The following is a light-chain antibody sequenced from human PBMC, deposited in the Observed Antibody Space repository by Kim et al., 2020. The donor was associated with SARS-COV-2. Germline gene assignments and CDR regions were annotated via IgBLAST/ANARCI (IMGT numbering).Light chain of an antibody. Sequence: SVSPGERATLSCRASQSVRTSVAWYHHIPGQPPRLLFFGASIRASGLPARFSGSGSGTEFSLTISSLQSEDFGIYYCQQYDNWPKTFGQGTKLEIK. CDR3: QQYDNWPKT. J-gene: IGKJ2*01. CDR2: GAS. CDR1: QSVRTS. V-gene: IGKV3-15*01.